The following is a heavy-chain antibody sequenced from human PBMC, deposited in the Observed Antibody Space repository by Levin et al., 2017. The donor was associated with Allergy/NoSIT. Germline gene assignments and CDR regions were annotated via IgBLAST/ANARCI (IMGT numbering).Heavy chain of an antibody. CDR2: ISRGNSYT. CDR3: ARGRVPTDY. Sequence: GESLKISCAASGFIVSDSYMSWIRQAPGKGLEWVSYISRGNSYTNYLDSVKGRFTIYRDNDKNSLYLQMNSLRAEDTAIYYCARGRVPTDYWGQGTLVTVSS. D-gene: IGHD3-10*01. J-gene: IGHJ4*02. V-gene: IGHV3-11*05. CDR1: GFIVSDSY.